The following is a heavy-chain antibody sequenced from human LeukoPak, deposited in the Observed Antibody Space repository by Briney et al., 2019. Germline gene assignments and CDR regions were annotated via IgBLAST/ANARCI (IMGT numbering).Heavy chain of an antibody. CDR2: IIPILGIA. J-gene: IGHJ6*02. CDR1: GGTFSSYA. D-gene: IGHD2-15*01. CDR3: ARDKDRLVVVGPDYYYGMDV. Sequence: SVKVSCKASGGTFSSYAISWVRQAPGQGLEWMGRIIPILGIANYAQKFQGRVTITADKSTSTAYMELSSLRSEDTAVYYCARDKDRLVVVGPDYYYGMDVWGQGTTVTVSS. V-gene: IGHV1-69*04.